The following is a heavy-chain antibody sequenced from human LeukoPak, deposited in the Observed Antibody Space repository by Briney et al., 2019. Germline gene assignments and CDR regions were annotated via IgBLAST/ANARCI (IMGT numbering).Heavy chain of an antibody. Sequence: PGGSLRLSCAASGFTFSTYSMTWVRQAPGKGLEWVSYISSSSSYTNYADSVKGRFTISRDNAKNSLYLQMNSLRAEDTAVYYCARSLGIVVVFDQWGQGTLVTVSS. CDR2: ISSSSSYT. CDR3: ARSLGIVVVFDQ. CDR1: GFTFSTYS. V-gene: IGHV3-11*03. D-gene: IGHD3-22*01. J-gene: IGHJ4*02.